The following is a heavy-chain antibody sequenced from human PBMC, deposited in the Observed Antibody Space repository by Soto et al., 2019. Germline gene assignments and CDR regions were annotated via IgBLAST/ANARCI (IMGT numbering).Heavy chain of an antibody. Sequence: GGSLRLSCAASGFTFSSYGIHWVRQAPGKGLEWVAVISYDGSNKYYADSVKGRFTISRDNSKSTLYLQMNSLRAEDTAVYYCAKGRYRFDYWGQGTLVTVSS. D-gene: IGHD2-2*02. CDR1: GFTFSSYG. CDR2: ISYDGSNK. CDR3: AKGRYRFDY. J-gene: IGHJ4*02. V-gene: IGHV3-30*18.